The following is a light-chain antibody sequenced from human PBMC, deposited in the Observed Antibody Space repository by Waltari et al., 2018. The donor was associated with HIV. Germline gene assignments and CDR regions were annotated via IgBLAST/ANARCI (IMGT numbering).Light chain of an antibody. J-gene: IGKJ4*01. V-gene: IGKV2-28*01. CDR2: WGS. Sequence: DIVMTQSPLSLPVTPGEPASISCRSSESLLHSSGFNYLDWYLQKEGRPPQLLIYWGSNRASGVPDRFTGSGSGTDFTLKISRVEAEDVGIYFCMQSLQTPLTFGGGTKVEIK. CDR3: MQSLQTPLT. CDR1: ESLLHSSGFNY.